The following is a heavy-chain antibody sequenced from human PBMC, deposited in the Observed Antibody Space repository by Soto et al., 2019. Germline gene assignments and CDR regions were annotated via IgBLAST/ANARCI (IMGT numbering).Heavy chain of an antibody. CDR2: IYYSGST. Sequence: PSETLSLTCTVSGGSISSYYWSWIRQPPGKGLEWIGYIYYSGSTNYNPSLKSRVTISVDTSKNQFSLKLSSVTAADTAVYYCAISYYGNYFDYWCQGTLVTVSS. D-gene: IGHD4-17*01. CDR3: AISYYGNYFDY. V-gene: IGHV4-59*01. CDR1: GGSISSYY. J-gene: IGHJ4*02.